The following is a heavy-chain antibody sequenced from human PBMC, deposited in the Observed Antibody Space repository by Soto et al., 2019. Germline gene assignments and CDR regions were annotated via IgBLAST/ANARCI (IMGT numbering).Heavy chain of an antibody. Sequence: GGSLRLSCAASGFTFSSYAMHWVRQAPGKGLEWVAVISYDGSNKYYADSVKGRFTISRDNSKNTLYLQMNSLRAEDTAVYYCARPSPTYYDSSGYYQTTNYFDYWGQGTLVTVSS. D-gene: IGHD3-22*01. V-gene: IGHV3-30-3*01. CDR3: ARPSPTYYDSSGYYQTTNYFDY. CDR2: ISYDGSNK. J-gene: IGHJ4*02. CDR1: GFTFSSYA.